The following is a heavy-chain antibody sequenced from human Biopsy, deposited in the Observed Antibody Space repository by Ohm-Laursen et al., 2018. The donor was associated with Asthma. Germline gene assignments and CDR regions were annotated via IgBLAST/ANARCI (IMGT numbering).Heavy chain of an antibody. CDR3: ASDFPKDYVRYNFQF. CDR2: HDHEEGGT. CDR1: GYSLTDLS. D-gene: IGHD4-17*01. J-gene: IGHJ4*02. Sequence: ASVKVSCKISGYSLTDLSMHWVRQAPGQGLEWMGGHDHEEGGTVNARRSQGRVTMTKDTSTDTAYMELSSLSSDDTAVYYCASDFPKDYVRYNFQFWGQGTLVTVSS. V-gene: IGHV1-24*01.